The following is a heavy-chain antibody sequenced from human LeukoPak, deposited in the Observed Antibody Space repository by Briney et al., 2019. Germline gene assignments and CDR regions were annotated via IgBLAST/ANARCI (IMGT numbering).Heavy chain of an antibody. J-gene: IGHJ3*02. Sequence: PSETLSLTCTVSGGSISSSSYYWGRIRHPPRKGLEWIGSIYYSGSTYYNPSLKSRVTISVDTSKNQFSLKLSSVTAADTAVYYCARHRMYYYDSSGRGVADAFDIWGQGTMVTVSS. CDR2: IYYSGST. CDR3: ARHRMYYYDSSGRGVADAFDI. D-gene: IGHD3-22*01. V-gene: IGHV4-39*01. CDR1: GGSISSSSYY.